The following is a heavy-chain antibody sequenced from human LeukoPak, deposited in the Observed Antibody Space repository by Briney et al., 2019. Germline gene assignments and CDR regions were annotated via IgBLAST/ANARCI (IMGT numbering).Heavy chain of an antibody. CDR3: ARAEGSSWYFDY. V-gene: IGHV4-38-2*02. D-gene: IGHD6-13*01. Sequence: SETLSLTCTVSGYSITSGYYWGWIRQPPGKGLEWIGSIYHSGSTFYNPSLKSRVTISVDPSKNQFSLKVSSVIVADTAVYYCARAEGSSWYFDYWGQGTLVTVSS. CDR1: GYSITSGYY. J-gene: IGHJ4*02. CDR2: IYHSGST.